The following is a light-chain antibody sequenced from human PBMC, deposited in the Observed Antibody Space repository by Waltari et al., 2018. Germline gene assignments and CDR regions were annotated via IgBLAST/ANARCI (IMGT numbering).Light chain of an antibody. Sequence: QSVLPQPPSVSGAPGQRFTIPCTGGRPSIVANFDVHWYQQIPGTAPKLLIFGNDRRPSGVPDRFSASKSGSSASLAISGLQAEDEADYYCQSYDSSLNTVVFGGGTKLTVL. CDR1: RPSIVANFD. CDR2: GND. J-gene: IGLJ2*01. V-gene: IGLV1-40*01. CDR3: QSYDSSLNTVV.